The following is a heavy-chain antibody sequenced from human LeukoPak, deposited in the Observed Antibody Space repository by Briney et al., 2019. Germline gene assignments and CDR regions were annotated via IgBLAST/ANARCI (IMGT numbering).Heavy chain of an antibody. CDR1: GFTFSDYY. V-gene: IGHV3-53*01. J-gene: IGHJ4*02. Sequence: HSGGSLRLSCGASGFTFSDYYMSWLRQAPGKGLEWVSVIYSGGSTYYADSVRGRFTISRDKSKNTLYLQMNSLRVEDTAVYYCARGLYVDTTMPILYWGQGTLVTVSS. CDR3: ARGLYVDTTMPILY. D-gene: IGHD5-18*01. CDR2: IYSGGST.